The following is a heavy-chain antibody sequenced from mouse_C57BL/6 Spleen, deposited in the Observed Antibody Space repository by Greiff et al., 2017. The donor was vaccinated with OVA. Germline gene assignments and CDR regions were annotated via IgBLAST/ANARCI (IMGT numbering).Heavy chain of an antibody. CDR3: AKSTTVVAEGYAMDY. D-gene: IGHD1-1*01. CDR2: IWSGGST. V-gene: IGHV2-4*01. CDR1: GFSLTSYG. J-gene: IGHJ4*01. Sequence: VQLVESGPGLVQPSQSLSITCTVSGFSLTSYGVHWVRQPPGKGLEWLGVIWSGGSTDYNAAFISRLSISKDNSKSQVFFKMNSLQADDTAIYYCAKSTTVVAEGYAMDYWGQGTSVTVSS.